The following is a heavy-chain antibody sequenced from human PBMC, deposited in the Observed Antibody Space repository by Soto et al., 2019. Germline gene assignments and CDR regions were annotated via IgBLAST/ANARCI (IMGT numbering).Heavy chain of an antibody. V-gene: IGHV3-30*18. CDR2: ISYDGNNK. CDR3: AKEFHSWNYFDY. J-gene: IGHJ4*02. Sequence: LRLSCAASGFTFSSSGMHWVRQAPGKGLEWVAVISYDGNNKFYADSVKGRFTISRDNFRNTLYLQMNSLRAEDTAVYYCAKEFHSWNYFDYWGQGTLVTVSS. CDR1: GFTFSSSG. D-gene: IGHD1-20*01.